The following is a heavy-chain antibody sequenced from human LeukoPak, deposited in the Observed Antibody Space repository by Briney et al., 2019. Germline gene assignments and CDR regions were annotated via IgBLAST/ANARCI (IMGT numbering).Heavy chain of an antibody. CDR1: GGSISSYY. V-gene: IGHV4-59*01. CDR3: AKSDYGDYGSINY. Sequence: SETLSLTCTVSGGSISSYYWSWIRQPPGKGLEWIGYIYYSGSTNYNPSLKSRVTISVDTSKNQFSLKLSSVTAADTAVYYCAKSDYGDYGSINYWGQGTLVTVSS. CDR2: IYYSGST. J-gene: IGHJ4*02. D-gene: IGHD4-17*01.